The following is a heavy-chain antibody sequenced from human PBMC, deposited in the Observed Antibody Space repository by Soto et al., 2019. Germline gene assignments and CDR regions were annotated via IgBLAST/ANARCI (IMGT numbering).Heavy chain of an antibody. CDR3: ARDVVTALNWFEP. D-gene: IGHD2-21*02. V-gene: IGHV3-74*01. CDR2: INSDGSST. Sequence: GGSLRLSCAASGFTFSSYWMHWVRQAPGKGLVWVSRINSDGSSTSYADSVKGRFTISRDNAKNTLYLQMNSLRAEDTAVYYWARDVVTALNWFEPWGQGTRVTVSS. J-gene: IGHJ5*02. CDR1: GFTFSSYW.